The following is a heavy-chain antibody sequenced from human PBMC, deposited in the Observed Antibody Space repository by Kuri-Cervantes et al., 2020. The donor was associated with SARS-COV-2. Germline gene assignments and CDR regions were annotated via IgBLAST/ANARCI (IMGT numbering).Heavy chain of an antibody. CDR1: GYTFTSYY. V-gene: IGHV1-46*01. Sequence: ASVKVSCKASGYTFTSYYMHWVRQAPGQGLEWMGIINPSGGSTSYAQKFQGRVTMTRDTSTSTAYMELSSLRSEDTAVYYCARGLIHGYYYYYMDVWGKGPTVTVSS. D-gene: IGHD3-16*01. J-gene: IGHJ6*03. CDR2: INPSGGST. CDR3: ARGLIHGYYYYYMDV.